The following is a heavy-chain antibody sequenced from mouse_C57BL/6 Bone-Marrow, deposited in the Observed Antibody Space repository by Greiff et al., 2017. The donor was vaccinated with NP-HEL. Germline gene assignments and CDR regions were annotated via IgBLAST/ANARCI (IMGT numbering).Heavy chain of an antibody. CDR1: GYTFTSYG. CDR2: IYPRSGNT. CDR3: ARRGLLLWYYFDY. J-gene: IGHJ2*01. V-gene: IGHV1-81*01. D-gene: IGHD2-1*01. Sequence: VQLQESGAELARPGASVKLSCKASGYTFTSYGISWVKQRTGQGLEWIGEIYPRSGNTYYNEKFKGKATLTADKSSSTAYMELRSLTSEDSAVYFCARRGLLLWYYFDYWGQGTTLTVSS.